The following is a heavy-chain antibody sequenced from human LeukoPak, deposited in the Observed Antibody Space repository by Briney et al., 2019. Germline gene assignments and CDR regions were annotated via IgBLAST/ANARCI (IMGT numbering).Heavy chain of an antibody. V-gene: IGHV4-4*07. Sequence: SETLSLTCTVSGGSISSYYWSWIRQPAGKGLEWIGRIYTSGSTNYNPSLKSRVTISVDTSKNQFSLKLSSVTAADTAVYYCAGRRHIAVAGMSVGYWGQGTLVTVSS. CDR3: AGRRHIAVAGMSVGY. J-gene: IGHJ4*02. CDR1: GGSISSYY. D-gene: IGHD6-19*01. CDR2: IYTSGST.